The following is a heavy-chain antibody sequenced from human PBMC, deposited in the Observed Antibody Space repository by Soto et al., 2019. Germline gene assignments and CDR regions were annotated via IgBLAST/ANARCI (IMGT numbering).Heavy chain of an antibody. V-gene: IGHV1-2*02. D-gene: IGHD6-13*01. J-gene: IGHJ6*02. CDR3: ARDALSSSWYDDYYYYGMDV. Sequence: GASVKVSCKASGYTFTGYYMHRVRQAPGQGLEWMGWINPNSSGTNYAQKFQGRVTMTRDTSISTAYMELSRLRSDDTAVYYCARDALSSSWYDDYYYYGMDVWGQGTTVTVSS. CDR1: GYTFTGYY. CDR2: INPNSSGT.